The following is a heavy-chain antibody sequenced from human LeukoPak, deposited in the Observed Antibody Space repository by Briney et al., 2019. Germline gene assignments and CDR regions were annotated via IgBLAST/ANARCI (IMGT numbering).Heavy chain of an antibody. Sequence: GESLKISCKGSGYTFTSYWIAWVRQLHGKGLEWMGIIYPDDSDTEYSPSFQGHVTISADKSISTAYLQWSSLKASDTAMYYCARLGGVGTASDYWGEGTLVTVSS. D-gene: IGHD3-16*01. CDR1: GYTFTSYW. CDR3: ARLGGVGTASDY. CDR2: IYPDDSDT. J-gene: IGHJ4*02. V-gene: IGHV5-51*01.